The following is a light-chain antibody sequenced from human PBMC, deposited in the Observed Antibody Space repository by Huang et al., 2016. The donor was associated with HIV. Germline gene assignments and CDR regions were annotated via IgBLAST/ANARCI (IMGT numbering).Light chain of an antibody. CDR3: QQYNNWPSIT. V-gene: IGKV3-15*01. CDR1: QSVTS. CDR2: GAS. Sequence: EIVMTQSPATLSVSPVERATLSCRASQSVTSLAWYQQKPGQTPRLLIYGASTRATGIPARFSGSGSGTDFTLTISSLQSEDFAVYYCQQYNNWPSITFGQGTRLEIK. J-gene: IGKJ5*01.